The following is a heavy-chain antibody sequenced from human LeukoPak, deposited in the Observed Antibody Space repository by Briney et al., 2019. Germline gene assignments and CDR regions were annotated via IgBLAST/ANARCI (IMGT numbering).Heavy chain of an antibody. V-gene: IGHV3-15*01. J-gene: IGHJ4*02. CDR1: GFTFSNAW. CDR3: TTVDYDFWSGIDY. Sequence: GGSLRLSXAASGFTFSNAWMSWVRQAPGKGLEWLGRIKSKTDGGTTDYAAPVKGRFTISRDDSKNTLYLQMNSLKTEDTAVYYCTTVDYDFWSGIDYWGQGTLVTVSS. D-gene: IGHD3-3*01. CDR2: IKSKTDGGTT.